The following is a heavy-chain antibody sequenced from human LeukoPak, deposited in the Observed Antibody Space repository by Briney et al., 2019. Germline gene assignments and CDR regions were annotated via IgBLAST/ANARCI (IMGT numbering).Heavy chain of an antibody. D-gene: IGHD6-13*01. V-gene: IGHV1-8*01. CDR1: GYTFTSYD. CDR2: MNPNSGNT. J-gene: IGHJ3*02. CDR3: ARGLQQLGGYAFDI. Sequence: ASVKVSCKASGYTFTSYDINWVRQATGQGLEWMGWMNPNSGNTGYAQKFQGRVTMTRNTSISTAYMELSSLRPEDTAVYYCARGLQQLGGYAFDIWGQGTMVTVSS.